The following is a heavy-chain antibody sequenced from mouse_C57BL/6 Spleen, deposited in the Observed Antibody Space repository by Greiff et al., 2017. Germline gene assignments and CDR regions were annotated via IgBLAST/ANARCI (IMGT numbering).Heavy chain of an antibody. CDR3: ARGVYYYGSSYVD. J-gene: IGHJ2*01. Sequence: VQLQQPGAELVRPGSSVKLSCKASGYTFTSYWMHWVKQRPIQGLEWIGNIDPSDSETHYNQKFKDKATLTVDKSSSTAYMQLSSLTSEDSAVYYCARGVYYYGSSYVDWGQGTTRTVSS. CDR2: IDPSDSET. D-gene: IGHD1-1*01. CDR1: GYTFTSYW. V-gene: IGHV1-52*01.